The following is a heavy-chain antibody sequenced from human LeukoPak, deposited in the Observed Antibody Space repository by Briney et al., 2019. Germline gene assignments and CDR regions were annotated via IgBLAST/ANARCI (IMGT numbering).Heavy chain of an antibody. CDR3: ARGSGYSYSFTGRERTKSRLDY. CDR1: GFTFSNYG. J-gene: IGHJ4*02. CDR2: ISFEGSNK. Sequence: PGGSLRLSCAASGFTFSNYGMHWVRQAPGKGLEWVAVISFEGSNKYYADSVKGRFTISRDSSKSTLYLQMNSLRAADTAVYYCARGSGYSYSFTGRERTKSRLDYWGQGTLVTVSS. D-gene: IGHD5-18*01. V-gene: IGHV3-30*03.